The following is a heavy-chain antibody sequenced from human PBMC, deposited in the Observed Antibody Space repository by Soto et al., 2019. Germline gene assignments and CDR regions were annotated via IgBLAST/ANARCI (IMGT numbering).Heavy chain of an antibody. D-gene: IGHD4-17*01. CDR1: GFTFSSYG. CDR2: ISYDGSNK. CDR3: AKDGVGYGDYEYYYYIDV. Sequence: QVQLVESGGGVVQPGRSLRLSCAASGFTFSSYGMHWVRQAPGKGLEWVAVISYDGSNKYYADSVKGRFTISRDNSKNTLYLQMNSLRAEDTAVYYCAKDGVGYGDYEYYYYIDVWGKGTTVTVSS. V-gene: IGHV3-30*18. J-gene: IGHJ6*03.